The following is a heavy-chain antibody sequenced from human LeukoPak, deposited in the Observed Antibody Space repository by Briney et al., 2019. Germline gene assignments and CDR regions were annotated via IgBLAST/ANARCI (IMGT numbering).Heavy chain of an antibody. CDR2: VYHSGGGNK. D-gene: IGHD6-19*01. Sequence: SETLSLTCAVSGGSLSTTSWWVWLRQPPGKGLEWIGEVYHSGGGNKNYNPSLKSRATISIDTSRNQFSMNLRSVTAADTAVYFCARDIPRTTGYSSGSTFDFWGQGILVTVSS. J-gene: IGHJ4*02. CDR3: ARDIPRTTGYSSGSTFDF. V-gene: IGHV4-4*02. CDR1: GGSLSTTSW.